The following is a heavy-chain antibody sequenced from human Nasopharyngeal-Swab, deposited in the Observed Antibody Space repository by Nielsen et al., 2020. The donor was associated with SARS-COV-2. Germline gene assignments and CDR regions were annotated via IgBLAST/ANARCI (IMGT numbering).Heavy chain of an antibody. D-gene: IGHD3-10*01. Sequence: GESQKISCAASGFTFSSYAMHWVRQAPGKGLEWVAVISYDGSNKYYADSVKGRFTISRDNSKNTLYLQMNSLRAEDTAVYYCARSPYGSEENWFDPWGQGTLVTVSS. J-gene: IGHJ5*02. CDR3: ARSPYGSEENWFDP. V-gene: IGHV3-30-3*01. CDR2: ISYDGSNK. CDR1: GFTFSSYA.